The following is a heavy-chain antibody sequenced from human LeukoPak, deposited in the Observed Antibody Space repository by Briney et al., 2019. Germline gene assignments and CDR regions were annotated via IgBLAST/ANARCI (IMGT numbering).Heavy chain of an antibody. CDR3: ARDYYDSSGYVSGGPFDY. CDR2: IYYSGST. Sequence: SETLSLTCTVSGGSISSSSYYWGWIRQPPGKGLEWIRSIYYSGSTYYNPSLKSRVTISVDTSKNRFSLKLSSVTAADTAVYYCARDYYDSSGYVSGGPFDYWGQGTLVTVSS. J-gene: IGHJ4*02. V-gene: IGHV4-39*07. D-gene: IGHD3-22*01. CDR1: GGSISSSSYY.